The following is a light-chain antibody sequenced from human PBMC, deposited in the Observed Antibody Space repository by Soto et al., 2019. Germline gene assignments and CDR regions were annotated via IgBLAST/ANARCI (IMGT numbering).Light chain of an antibody. J-gene: IGLJ1*01. V-gene: IGLV2-14*03. Sequence: QSALTHPASVSGSPVQAITISFILTSSEVGAFNYVSWYQQHPGKAPKLMIYDVSNRPSGVSNRFSGSKSGNTASLTISGLRAEDEADYYCNSYTSNNTYVFGTGTKV. CDR1: SSEVGAFNY. CDR2: DVS. CDR3: NSYTSNNTYV.